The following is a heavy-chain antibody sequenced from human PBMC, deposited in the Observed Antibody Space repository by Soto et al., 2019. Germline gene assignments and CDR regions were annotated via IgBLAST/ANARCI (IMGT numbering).Heavy chain of an antibody. CDR2: IWYDGRSQ. CDR3: ARVRSGGSGYFDY. Sequence: GGSLRLSCAASGFNLRNHGMHWVRQAPGKGLEWVAVIWYDGRSQYYSDSVEGRFTVSRDNAKNSLYLQVNSLRADDTAVYYCARVRSGGSGYFDYWGQGTLVTVSS. CDR1: GFNLRNHG. D-gene: IGHD2-15*01. V-gene: IGHV3-33*01. J-gene: IGHJ4*02.